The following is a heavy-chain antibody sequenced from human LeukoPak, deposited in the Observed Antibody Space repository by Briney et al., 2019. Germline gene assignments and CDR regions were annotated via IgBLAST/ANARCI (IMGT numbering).Heavy chain of an antibody. J-gene: IGHJ4*02. Sequence: LTCAVFGGSFSGYYWSWIRQPPGKGLEWVSHISSGGSLTFYGDSVKGRFTISRDNAKNSLHLQMNSLRAEDTAVYYCARRYCSGTSCPFDYWGQGTLVTVSS. CDR3: ARRYCSGTSCPFDY. V-gene: IGHV3-11*04. D-gene: IGHD2-2*01. CDR1: GGSFSGYY. CDR2: ISSGGSLT.